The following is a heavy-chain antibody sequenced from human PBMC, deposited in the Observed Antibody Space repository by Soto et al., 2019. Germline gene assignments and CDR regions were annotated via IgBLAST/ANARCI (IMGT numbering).Heavy chain of an antibody. J-gene: IGHJ5*02. D-gene: IGHD4-17*01. V-gene: IGHV3-23*01. CDR3: ARVLDYGDRWFDP. CDR2: ISSSGSST. CDR1: GFTFSSYA. Sequence: GGSLRLSCAASGFTFSSYAMSWVRQAPGKGLEWVSAISSSGSSTYYADSVKGRFTISRDNAKNTLYLQMNSLRAEDTAVYYCARVLDYGDRWFDPWGQGTLVTVSS.